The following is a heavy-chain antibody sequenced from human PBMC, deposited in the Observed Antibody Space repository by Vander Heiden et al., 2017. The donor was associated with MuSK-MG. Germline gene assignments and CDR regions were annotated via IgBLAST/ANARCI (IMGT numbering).Heavy chain of an antibody. Sequence: EVQLLESGGGLVQPGGSPRLSCAASGFTFRSYAMSWVRQAPGKGLEWVSSISSGGGNTYYADSVKGRFTISRDNSKNTLYLQMNSLRAEDTAVYYCAKSSEYSSSPSDYWGQGTLVTVSS. V-gene: IGHV3-23*01. CDR1: GFTFRSYA. CDR2: ISSGGGNT. J-gene: IGHJ4*02. CDR3: AKSSEYSSSPSDY. D-gene: IGHD6-6*01.